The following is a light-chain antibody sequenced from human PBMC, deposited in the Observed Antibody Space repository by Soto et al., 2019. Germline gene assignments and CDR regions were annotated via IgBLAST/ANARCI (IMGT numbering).Light chain of an antibody. CDR3: SSYISSSTLV. Sequence: QSVLTQPPSASGSPGQSVTISCTGTSSDVGGYNYVSWYQQHPGKAPKLMIYEVSNRPSGVSNRFSGSKSGNTASLTISGLQAEDEADYCCSSYISSSTLVFGTGTKVTVL. V-gene: IGLV2-14*01. CDR1: SSDVGGYNY. J-gene: IGLJ1*01. CDR2: EVS.